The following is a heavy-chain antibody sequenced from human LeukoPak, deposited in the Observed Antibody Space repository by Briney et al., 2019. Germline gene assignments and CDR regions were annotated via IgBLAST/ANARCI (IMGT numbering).Heavy chain of an antibody. V-gene: IGHV4-39*07. CDR3: ARWPLYCGGDCSSFDY. Sequence: SETLSLTCTVSGGSISSSSYYWGWIRQPPGKGLEWIGRIYYSGSTYYNPSLKSRVTISVDTSKNQFSLKLSSVTAADTAVYYCARWPLYCGGDCSSFDYWGQGTLVTVSS. D-gene: IGHD2-21*02. CDR2: IYYSGST. CDR1: GGSISSSSYY. J-gene: IGHJ4*02.